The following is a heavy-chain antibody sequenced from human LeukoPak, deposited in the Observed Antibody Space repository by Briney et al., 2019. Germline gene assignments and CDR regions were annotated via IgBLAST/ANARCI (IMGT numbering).Heavy chain of an antibody. CDR1: GFTFDDYA. J-gene: IGHJ4*02. D-gene: IGHD6-13*01. CDR2: ISWNSGSI. V-gene: IGHV3-9*01. Sequence: PGRSLRLSCAASGFTFDDYAMHWVRQAPGKGLEWVSGISWNSGSIGYADSVKGRFTISRDNAKNSLYLQMNSLRAEDTALYYCAKVVAAAGPFDYWGQGTLVTVSS. CDR3: AKVVAAAGPFDY.